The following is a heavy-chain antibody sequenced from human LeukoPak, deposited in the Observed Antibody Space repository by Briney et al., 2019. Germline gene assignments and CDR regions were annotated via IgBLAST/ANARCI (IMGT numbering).Heavy chain of an antibody. CDR3: ARARDRGGMGATDFDY. D-gene: IGHD1-26*01. CDR2: IIPIFGTA. Sequence: ASVKVSCKASGGTFSSYAISWVRQAPGQGLEWMGGIIPIFGTANYAQKFQGRFTITTDESTSTAYMELSSLRSEDTAVYYCARARDRGGMGATDFDYWGQGTLVTVSS. V-gene: IGHV1-69*05. CDR1: GGTFSSYA. J-gene: IGHJ4*02.